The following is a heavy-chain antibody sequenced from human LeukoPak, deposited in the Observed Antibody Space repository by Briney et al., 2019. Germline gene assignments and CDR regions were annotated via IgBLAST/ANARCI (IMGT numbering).Heavy chain of an antibody. D-gene: IGHD2-2*01. CDR3: TTEGIVVVPAAYY. J-gene: IGHJ4*02. V-gene: IGHV3-15*01. Sequence: KPGGKLRLCSTACSLTWGNAWMSSVRQATWEGLNWGGRIKSKTDDGTTDYAASMKGRFTISRDNSKNTLYLQMNSLKTEDTAVYYCTTEGIVVVPAAYYWGQGTLVTVSS. CDR2: IKSKTDDGTT. CDR1: SLTWGNAW.